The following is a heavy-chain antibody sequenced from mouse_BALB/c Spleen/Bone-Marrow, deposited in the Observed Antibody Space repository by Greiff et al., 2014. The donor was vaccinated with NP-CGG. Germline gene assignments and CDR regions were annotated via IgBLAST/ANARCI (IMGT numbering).Heavy chain of an antibody. J-gene: IGHJ2*01. D-gene: IGHD2-14*01. CDR3: ARHHRYAYYFDF. CDR1: GYTFTSSW. Sequence: QVQLQQSGSVLVRPGASVKLSCKASGYTFTSSWMHWAKQRPGQRLEWIGEIHPNGGNTNYNENFKGKATLTVDTSSSTTYVDLSSLTAEDSAVYYCARHHRYAYYFDFWGQGTTLTVSS. CDR2: IHPNGGNT. V-gene: IGHV1S130*01.